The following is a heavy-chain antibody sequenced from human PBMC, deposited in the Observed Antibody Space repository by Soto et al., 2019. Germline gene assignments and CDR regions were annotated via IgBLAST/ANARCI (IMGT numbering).Heavy chain of an antibody. CDR1: GYAFTTYG. D-gene: IGHD2-15*01. Sequence: QVRLVQSGAEVKQPGASVKVSCKASGYAFTTYGFSWVRQAPGQGLEWMGWISAYNGNKNYAQNLQGRVTMTTDTSKSTAYMELRKLRSDDTAIYYCAREGLLGYWGQGTLVTVSS. CDR3: AREGLLGY. V-gene: IGHV1-18*01. CDR2: ISAYNGNK. J-gene: IGHJ4*02.